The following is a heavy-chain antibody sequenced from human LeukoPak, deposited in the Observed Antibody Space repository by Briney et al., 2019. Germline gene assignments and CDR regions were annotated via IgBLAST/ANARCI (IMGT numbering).Heavy chain of an antibody. CDR2: IYHSGST. Sequence: PSETLSLTCTVPSGSISSSSDYWGWIRQPPGKGLEWIGSIYHSGSTYYNPSLKSRVTISVDTSKNQFSLKLSSVTAADTAVYYCATSGYDTSPEYWGQGTLVTVSS. V-gene: IGHV4-39*01. CDR1: SGSISSSSDY. D-gene: IGHD5-12*01. CDR3: ATSGYDTSPEY. J-gene: IGHJ4*02.